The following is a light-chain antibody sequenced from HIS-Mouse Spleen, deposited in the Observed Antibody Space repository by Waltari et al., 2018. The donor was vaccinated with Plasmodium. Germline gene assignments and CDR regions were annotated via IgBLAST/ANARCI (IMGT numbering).Light chain of an antibody. J-gene: IGLJ3*02. Sequence: QSALTQPASVSGSPGQSITISCTGTSSDVGGYNYVSWYQQPPGKAPKLMIYEFSKRPSGVSNRFSGSKSGNTASLTISGLQAEDEADYYCSSYTSSSTWVFGGGTKLTVL. CDR3: SSYTSSSTWV. CDR1: SSDVGGYNY. V-gene: IGLV2-14*01. CDR2: EFS.